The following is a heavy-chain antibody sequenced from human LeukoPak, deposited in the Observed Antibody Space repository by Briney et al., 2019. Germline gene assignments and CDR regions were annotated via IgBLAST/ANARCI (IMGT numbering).Heavy chain of an antibody. J-gene: IGHJ4*02. CDR3: ARAGSYDFWSGYYCDY. CDR2: INHSGST. Sequence: SETLSLTCTVSGGSISSYYWSWIRQPPGKGLEWIGEINHSGSTNYNPSLKSRVTISVDTSKNQFSLKLSSVTAADTAVYYCARAGSYDFWSGYYCDYWGQGTLVTVSS. V-gene: IGHV4-34*01. D-gene: IGHD3-3*01. CDR1: GGSISSYY.